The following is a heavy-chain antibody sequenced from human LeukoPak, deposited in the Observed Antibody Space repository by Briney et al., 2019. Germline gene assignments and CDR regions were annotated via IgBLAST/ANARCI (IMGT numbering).Heavy chain of an antibody. Sequence: SETLSLTCTVSGGSIRSSSYYWGWIRQPPGKGLEWIGTIYYSGSTSYNPSLKSRVTISVDTSKNQFSLKLSSVTAADTAVYYCARVYYSSSYDYWYFDLWGRGTLVTVSS. CDR2: IYYSGST. V-gene: IGHV4-39*07. CDR1: GGSIRSSSYY. CDR3: ARVYYSSSYDYWYFDL. J-gene: IGHJ2*01. D-gene: IGHD6-13*01.